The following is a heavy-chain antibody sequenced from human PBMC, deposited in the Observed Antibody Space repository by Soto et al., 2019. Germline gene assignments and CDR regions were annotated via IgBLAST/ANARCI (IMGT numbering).Heavy chain of an antibody. CDR2: IIPIFGTA. Sequence: SVKVSCKASGGTFSSYAISWVRQAPGQGLEWMGGIIPIFGTANYAQTFQGRVTITADESTSTAYMELSSLRSEYTAVYCCARVGSIAARFSSSYYYYGMDVWGQGTTVTVSS. J-gene: IGHJ6*02. CDR3: ARVGSIAARFSSSYYYYGMDV. D-gene: IGHD6-6*01. V-gene: IGHV1-69*13. CDR1: GGTFSSYA.